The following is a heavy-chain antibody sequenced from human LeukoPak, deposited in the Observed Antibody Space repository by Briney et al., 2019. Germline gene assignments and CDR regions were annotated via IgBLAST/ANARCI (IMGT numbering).Heavy chain of an antibody. V-gene: IGHV5-51*01. CDR3: AIPPSRGYSSSFEY. J-gene: IGHJ4*02. CDR2: IYPDDSNI. Sequence: GESLKISCQGSGYSFPTYWIAWVRQMPGKGLEWMGIIYPDDSNIRYSPAFQGHVTISADKSISTASLQWSSLKASGPAMYYCAIPPSRGYSSSFEYWGQGTLVTGS. CDR1: GYSFPTYW. D-gene: IGHD2-2*03.